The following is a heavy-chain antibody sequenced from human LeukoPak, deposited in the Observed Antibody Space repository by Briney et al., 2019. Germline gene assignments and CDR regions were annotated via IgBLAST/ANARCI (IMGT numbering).Heavy chain of an antibody. CDR2: ISASGGST. J-gene: IGHJ4*02. CDR1: GFTFSSSA. D-gene: IGHD3-10*01. CDR3: AKLSGEFDS. Sequence: PGGSLRLSCAASGFTFSSSAMSWVRQVPGKGLEWVSGISASGGSTYYADSVRGRFTISRDNSKNTLYLQMNSLRAEDTAVYYCAKLSGEFDSWGQGTLVTVSS. V-gene: IGHV3-23*01.